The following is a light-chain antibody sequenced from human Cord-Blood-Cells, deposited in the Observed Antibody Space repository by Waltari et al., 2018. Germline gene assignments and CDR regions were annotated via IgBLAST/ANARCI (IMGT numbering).Light chain of an antibody. Sequence: DIQMTQSPSSLSASVGDRVTITCRASQSIRSYLNWYQQKPGKAPKLLIYAASSLQSGVPSRFSGSGSGTDFTHTSSRLQPEDFATYNCQQSYSTPWTFGQGTKVEIK. CDR3: QQSYSTPWT. J-gene: IGKJ1*01. CDR2: AAS. V-gene: IGKV1-39*01. CDR1: QSIRSY.